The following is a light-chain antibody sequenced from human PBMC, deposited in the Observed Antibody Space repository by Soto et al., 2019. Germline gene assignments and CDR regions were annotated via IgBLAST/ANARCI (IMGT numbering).Light chain of an antibody. V-gene: IGKV3-20*01. CDR2: GAS. CDR3: HRYRTS. J-gene: IGKJ4*01. Sequence: EIVLTQSPGTLSLSPGERATLSCRASQSVSSSYLAWYQQKPGQPPRLLIYGASSRATGIADRFSGSGSRTAITLTITRLEPEDFAVYYYHRYRTSFGGGTKVEIK. CDR1: QSVSSSY.